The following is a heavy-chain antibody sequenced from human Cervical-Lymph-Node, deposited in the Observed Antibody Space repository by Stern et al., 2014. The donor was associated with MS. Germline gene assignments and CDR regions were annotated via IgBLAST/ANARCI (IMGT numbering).Heavy chain of an antibody. V-gene: IGHV3-48*01. CDR2: ITSSDTHL. J-gene: IGHJ6*02. CDR3: ARDGRTSYGMDV. Sequence: VQLVQSGGGLVQPGGSLRLSCTGSGFTFSTYPMNWVRQAPGMGLEWISYITSSDTHLYYADSVKGRFTISRDNTKNSLYLQMNSLRAEDTAVYYCARDGRTSYGMDVWGQGTTVTVSS. D-gene: IGHD1-26*01. CDR1: GFTFSTYP.